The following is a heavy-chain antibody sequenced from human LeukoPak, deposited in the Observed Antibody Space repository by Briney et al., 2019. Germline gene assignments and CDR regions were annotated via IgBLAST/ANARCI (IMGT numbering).Heavy chain of an antibody. J-gene: IGHJ3*02. CDR1: GYALIDYY. Sequence: ASVKVSCKASGYALIDYYMHWVRQAPGQGLEWMGWINPNNDDTNYAQKFQGRVTMTRDTSITTAYMELNSLTSDDTAVYYCAGIPKLRFLEWLIWGQGTVVTVSS. V-gene: IGHV1-2*02. D-gene: IGHD3-3*01. CDR2: INPNNDDT. CDR3: AGIPKLRFLEWLI.